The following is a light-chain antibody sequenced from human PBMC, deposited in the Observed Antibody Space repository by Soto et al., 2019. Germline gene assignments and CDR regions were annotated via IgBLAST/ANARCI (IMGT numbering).Light chain of an antibody. CDR2: GAS. Sequence: EIVMTQSPATLSVSPGERATLSCRASQSVSSNLAWYQQKPGQAPRLLIYGASTRATGIPARFSGSGSGTEFTLTISSLQPEDFATYYCLLDFRYFWAFGQGTKV. CDR1: QSVSSN. CDR3: LLDFRYFWA. V-gene: IGKV3-15*01. J-gene: IGKJ1*01.